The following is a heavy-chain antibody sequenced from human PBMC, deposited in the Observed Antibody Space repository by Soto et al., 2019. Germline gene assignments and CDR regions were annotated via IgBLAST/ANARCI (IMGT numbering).Heavy chain of an antibody. J-gene: IGHJ5*02. D-gene: IGHD6-13*01. CDR1: GGTFSSYA. CDR2: IIPIFGTA. Sequence: SVKVSCKASGGTFSSYAISWVRQAPGQGLEWMGGIIPIFGTANYAQKFQGRVTITADESTSTAYMELSSLRSEDTAVYYCAREVVAAASSNWFDPWGQGTLVTVSS. CDR3: AREVVAAASSNWFDP. V-gene: IGHV1-69*13.